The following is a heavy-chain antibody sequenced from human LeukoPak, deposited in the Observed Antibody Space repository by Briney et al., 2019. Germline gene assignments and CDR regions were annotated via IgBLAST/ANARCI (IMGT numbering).Heavy chain of an antibody. CDR2: INPSGGTT. J-gene: IGHJ6*03. CDR3: AGYQLLYGYYYYMDV. Sequence: ASVKVSCKASGYSFINYYIHWVRQAPGQGLEWMGIINPSGGTTTYAQKFQGRVTMIRDTSTSTVYMELSSLRSEDTAVYYCAGYQLLYGYYYYMDVWGKGTTVTVSS. D-gene: IGHD2-2*02. CDR1: GYSFINYY. V-gene: IGHV1-46*01.